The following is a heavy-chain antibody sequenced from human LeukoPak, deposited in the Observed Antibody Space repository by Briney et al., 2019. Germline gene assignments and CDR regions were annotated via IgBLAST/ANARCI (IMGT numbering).Heavy chain of an antibody. CDR2: ISWNSVSI. J-gene: IGHJ4*02. V-gene: IGHV3-9*01. CDR1: GFTFDDYA. D-gene: IGHD1/OR15-1a*01. Sequence: PGGSLRLSCAASGFTFDDYAMHWVRQAPGKGLEWVSGISWNSVSIGYADSVKGRFTISRDNAKNSLYLQMNSLRAEDTALYYCAKDRGEYNNNWYKDFDYWGQGTLVTVSS. CDR3: AKDRGEYNNNWYKDFDY.